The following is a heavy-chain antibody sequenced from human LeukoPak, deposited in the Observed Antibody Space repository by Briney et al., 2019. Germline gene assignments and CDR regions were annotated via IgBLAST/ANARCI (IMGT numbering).Heavy chain of an antibody. Sequence: SGGSLRLSCAASGFTFDDYAMHWVRQAPGKGLEWVSGISWNSGSIGYADSVKGRFTISRDNAKNSLYLQMNSLRAEDTALYYCAKDLAGSGWFYFDYWGQGTLVTVSS. CDR2: ISWNSGSI. D-gene: IGHD6-19*01. CDR3: AKDLAGSGWFYFDY. V-gene: IGHV3-9*01. CDR1: GFTFDDYA. J-gene: IGHJ4*02.